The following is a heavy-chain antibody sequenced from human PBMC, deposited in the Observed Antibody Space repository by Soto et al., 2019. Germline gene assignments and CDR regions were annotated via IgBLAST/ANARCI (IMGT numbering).Heavy chain of an antibody. D-gene: IGHD2-15*01. CDR1: GLTFSSDW. Sequence: EAQLVESGGDLVQPGGSLRLSCAASGLTFSSDWMHWVRQAPGKGLVWVSRINGAGSSTNYADSVKGRFTVSRDNAKSTRYLRMDSLRIEDTAVYYSASGGRGTDGLFDPWGQGTLVTVSS. CDR2: INGAGSST. V-gene: IGHV3-74*01. CDR3: ASGGRGTDGLFDP. J-gene: IGHJ5*02.